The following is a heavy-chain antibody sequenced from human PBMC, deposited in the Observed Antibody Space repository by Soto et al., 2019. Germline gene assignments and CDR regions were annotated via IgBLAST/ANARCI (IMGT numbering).Heavy chain of an antibody. V-gene: IGHV4-34*01. CDR3: ASERHDYGDYEQTDY. J-gene: IGHJ4*02. CDR1: GGSFSGYY. CDR2: INHSGST. D-gene: IGHD4-17*01. Sequence: PSETLSLTCAVYGGSFSGYYWSWIRQPPGKGLEWIGEINHSGSTNYNPSLKSRVTISVDTSKNQFSLKLSSVTAADTAVYYCASERHDYGDYEQTDYWGQGTLVTVSS.